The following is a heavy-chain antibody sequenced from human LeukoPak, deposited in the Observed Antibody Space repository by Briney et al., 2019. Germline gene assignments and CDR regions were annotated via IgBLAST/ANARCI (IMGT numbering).Heavy chain of an antibody. CDR3: ARTPLRFLEWSDAFDI. V-gene: IGHV4-34*01. CDR2: INHSGST. CDR1: GGSFSGYY. D-gene: IGHD3-3*01. J-gene: IGHJ3*02. Sequence: SETLSLTCAVYGGSFSGYYWSWIRQPPGKGLEWIGEINHSGSTNYNPSLKSRVTISVDTSKNQFSLKLSSVTAADTAVYYCARTPLRFLEWSDAFDIWGQGTMVTVSS.